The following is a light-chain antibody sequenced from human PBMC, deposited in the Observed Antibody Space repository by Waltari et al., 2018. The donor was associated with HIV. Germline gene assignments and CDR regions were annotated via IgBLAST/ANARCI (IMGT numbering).Light chain of an antibody. V-gene: IGLV2-23*02. Sequence: QSALTQPASVSGSPGQSITISCTGTSSDVGGYNYVSWYQQHPGKAPKPMIYDVSKRPSGGSNRFSGSKSGNTASLTISGLQAEDEADYYCCSYAGSSTWVFGGGTKLTVL. CDR3: CSYAGSSTWV. CDR2: DVS. J-gene: IGLJ3*02. CDR1: SSDVGGYNY.